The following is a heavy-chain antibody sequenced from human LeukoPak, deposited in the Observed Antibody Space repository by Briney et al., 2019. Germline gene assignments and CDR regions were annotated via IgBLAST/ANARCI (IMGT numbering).Heavy chain of an antibody. CDR2: IKEDGTVK. CDR1: GFTFSRYW. CDR3: ARNYYYGMDV. Sequence: GGSLRLSCAASGFTFSRYWMSWVRQAPGKGLEWVANIKEDGTVKYYVESVKGRFTISRDNAKNSLYLQMNSLRAEDTAVYYCARNYYYGMDVWGQGTTVTVSS. J-gene: IGHJ6*02. V-gene: IGHV3-7*04.